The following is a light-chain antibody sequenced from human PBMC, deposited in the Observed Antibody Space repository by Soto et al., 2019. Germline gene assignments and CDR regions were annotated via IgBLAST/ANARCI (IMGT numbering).Light chain of an antibody. CDR3: AAWDTSLSGGV. CDR1: SSNIGSDF. V-gene: IGLV1-51*02. CDR2: ENN. Sequence: QSVLTQPPSVSAAPGQKVTISCSGSSSNIGSDFVSWYQQLPGTAPQLLIYENNKRPSGIPDRFSGSKSATSATLGITGLQTGDEADYYCAAWDTSLSGGVFGGGTNSPS. J-gene: IGLJ3*02.